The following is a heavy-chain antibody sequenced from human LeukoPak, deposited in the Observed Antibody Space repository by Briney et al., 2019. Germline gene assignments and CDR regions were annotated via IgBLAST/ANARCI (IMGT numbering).Heavy chain of an antibody. CDR3: ASYYDFWSGFSY. Sequence: GASVKDSCKVSGYTLTELSMHWVRQAPGKGLEWMGGFDPEDGETIYAQKFQGRVTMTEDTSTDTAYMELSSLRSEDTAVYYCASYYDFWSGFSYWGQGTLVTVSS. CDR1: GYTLTELS. J-gene: IGHJ4*02. V-gene: IGHV1-24*01. D-gene: IGHD3-3*01. CDR2: FDPEDGET.